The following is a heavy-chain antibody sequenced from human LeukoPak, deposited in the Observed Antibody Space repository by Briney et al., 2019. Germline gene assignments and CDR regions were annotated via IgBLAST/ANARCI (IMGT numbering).Heavy chain of an antibody. V-gene: IGHV3-7*01. CDR2: IKEDGSEK. D-gene: IGHD2/OR15-2a*01. CDR3: ARTLATCNTSIHIDY. Sequence: GGSLRLSCAASGFTFSSYWMSWVRQAPGKGLEWVANIKEDGSEKYYMDSVKGRFTLSRDNGKNSLYLQMNSLRADGTPAYYCARTLATCNTSIHIDYWAQGTLVTVSS. J-gene: IGHJ4*02. CDR1: GFTFSSYW.